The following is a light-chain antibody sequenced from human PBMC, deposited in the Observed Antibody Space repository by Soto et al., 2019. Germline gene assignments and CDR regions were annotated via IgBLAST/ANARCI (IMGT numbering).Light chain of an antibody. V-gene: IGKV1-9*01. CDR1: PGISRS. CDR3: QQVNSYPLT. J-gene: IGKJ4*01. CDR2: AAS. Sequence: IPVTQSRVGLSASVGETCTITCRASPGISRSLAWYQQNPGRAPKLLIYAASTLYTGVPSRFSGSGYGTEFTLTISSLQPEDFATYYCQQVNSYPLTFGGGTKVDIK.